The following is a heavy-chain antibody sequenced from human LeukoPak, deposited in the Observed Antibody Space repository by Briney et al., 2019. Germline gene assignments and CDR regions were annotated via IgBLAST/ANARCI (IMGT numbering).Heavy chain of an antibody. CDR2: IYHSGST. V-gene: IGHV4-4*02. J-gene: IGHJ4*02. CDR3: ARVSGYGEFDY. CDR1: GGSISSNNW. Sequence: PSETLSLTCAVSGGSISSNNWWNWVRQPPGKGLEWIGQIYHSGSTSYNPSLKSRVTISVDKSKNQFSLKLSSVTAADTAVYYCARVSGYGEFDYWGQGTLVTVSS. D-gene: IGHD6-25*01.